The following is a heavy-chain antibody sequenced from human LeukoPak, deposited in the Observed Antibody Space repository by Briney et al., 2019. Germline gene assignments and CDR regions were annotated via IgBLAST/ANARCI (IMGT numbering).Heavy chain of an antibody. J-gene: IGHJ4*02. V-gene: IGHV4-59*01. CDR2: IYYSGST. D-gene: IGHD3-22*01. CDR1: GGSISSYY. Sequence: SETLSLTCTVSGGSISSYYWNWLRQPPGKGLEGIGYIYYSGSTNYNPSLKSRGTISEDTSKNQLSLNLSSVPAADTAVYYCAREGAVYDSSGYNIGDYFDYWGQGTLVTVSS. CDR3: AREGAVYDSSGYNIGDYFDY.